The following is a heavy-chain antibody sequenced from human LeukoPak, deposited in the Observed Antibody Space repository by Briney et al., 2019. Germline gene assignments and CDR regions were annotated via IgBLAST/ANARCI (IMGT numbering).Heavy chain of an antibody. CDR2: INWNGGST. Sequence: GGSLRLSCAASGFTFDDYGMSWVRQAPGKGLEWVSGINWNGGSTGYADSVKGRFTISRDNAKNSLYLQMNSLRAEDTAVYYCARVPRGSYSFDYWGQGTLVTVSS. CDR1: GFTFDDYG. CDR3: ARVPRGSYSFDY. J-gene: IGHJ4*02. D-gene: IGHD1-26*01. V-gene: IGHV3-20*04.